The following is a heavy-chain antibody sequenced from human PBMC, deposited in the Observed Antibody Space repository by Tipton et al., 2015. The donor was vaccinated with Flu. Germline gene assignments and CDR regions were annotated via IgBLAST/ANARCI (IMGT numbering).Heavy chain of an antibody. V-gene: IGHV3-23*01. CDR1: GFTFSHYA. Sequence: TLRLPCAASGFTFSHYAMVWVRQSPGKGLEWVSVISTAGTFYADSVKGRFTISRDNSKDTLYLQMDSLRVEDTAVYYCAKDPNGDYLGAFDSWGQGTLVTVSS. D-gene: IGHD4-17*01. CDR2: ISTAGT. CDR3: AKDPNGDYLGAFDS. J-gene: IGHJ4*02.